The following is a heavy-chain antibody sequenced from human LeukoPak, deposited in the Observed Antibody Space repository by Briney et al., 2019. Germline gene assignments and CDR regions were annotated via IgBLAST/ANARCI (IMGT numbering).Heavy chain of an antibody. Sequence: PSETLSLTCTVSGGSISSYYWSWIRQPAGKGLEWIGRIYTSGSTNYNPSLKSRVTMSVDTSKNQFSLKLSSVTAADTAVYYCARLKSQQLVPPSFDYWGQGTLVTVSS. V-gene: IGHV4-4*07. CDR2: IYTSGST. D-gene: IGHD6-13*01. CDR1: GGSISSYY. CDR3: ARLKSQQLVPPSFDY. J-gene: IGHJ4*02.